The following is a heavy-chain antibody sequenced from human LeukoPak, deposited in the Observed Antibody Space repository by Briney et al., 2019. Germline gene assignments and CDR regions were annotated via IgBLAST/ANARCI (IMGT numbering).Heavy chain of an antibody. Sequence: PSETPSLTCTVSGGSISTYYWSWIRQPPGKGLEWIGYIYYSGSTNYNPSVKSRVTMSVDTSKKQFSLNLSSLTAADTAVYYCARGGTAVVTPYAFDIWGQGTMVTVSS. J-gene: IGHJ3*02. V-gene: IGHV4-59*01. D-gene: IGHD4-23*01. CDR2: IYYSGST. CDR1: GGSISTYY. CDR3: ARGGTAVVTPYAFDI.